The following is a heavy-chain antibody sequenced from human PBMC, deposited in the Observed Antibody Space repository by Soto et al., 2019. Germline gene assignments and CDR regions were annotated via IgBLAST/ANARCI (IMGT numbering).Heavy chain of an antibody. CDR2: INEDGSQK. J-gene: IGHJ4*02. V-gene: IGHV3-7*01. CDR3: ARVGRYGWEFDQ. CDR1: EFSFRSYW. D-gene: IGHD5-18*01. Sequence: GGSLRLSFAASEFSFRSYWMTWVRQAPGKGLEWVALINEDGSQKYYVGSVKGRFIISRDNAKDAVYMQMDSLRAGDTDVYFRARVGRYGWEFDQWGQGTLVTVSS.